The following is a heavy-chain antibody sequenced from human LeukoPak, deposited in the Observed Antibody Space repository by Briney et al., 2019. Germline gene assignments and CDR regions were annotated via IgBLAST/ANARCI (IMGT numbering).Heavy chain of an antibody. Sequence: GGSLRLSCTASGFTFNSYAMSWVRQAPGKGLEWVSSITISGDNTLYADSVKGRFTISRDNSKNTLYLQMNSLRVEDTAVYYCAQEIRPNDYWGQGTLVTVSS. J-gene: IGHJ4*02. CDR3: AQEIRPNDY. V-gene: IGHV3-23*01. CDR1: GFTFNSYA. D-gene: IGHD4-17*01. CDR2: ITISGDNT.